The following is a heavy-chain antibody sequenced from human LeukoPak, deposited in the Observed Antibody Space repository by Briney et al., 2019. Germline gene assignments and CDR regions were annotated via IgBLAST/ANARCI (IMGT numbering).Heavy chain of an antibody. Sequence: GGSLRLSCAAPGFSFSSYSMNWVRQAPGKGLEWVSSISSSSSYIYYADSVKGRFTISRDNAKNSLYLQMNSLRAEDTAVYYCAKESLRNTVTTRSEADYWGQGTLVTVSS. D-gene: IGHD4-17*01. CDR2: ISSSSSYI. CDR3: AKESLRNTVTTRSEADY. J-gene: IGHJ4*02. CDR1: GFSFSSYS. V-gene: IGHV3-21*04.